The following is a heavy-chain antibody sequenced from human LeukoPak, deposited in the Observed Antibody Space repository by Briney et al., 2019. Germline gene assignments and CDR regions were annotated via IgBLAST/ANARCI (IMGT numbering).Heavy chain of an antibody. CDR1: GFTVTEYA. CDR2: MSDIGPNT. J-gene: IGHJ3*01. D-gene: IGHD3-3*01. Sequence: GGSLRLSCAASGFTVTEYAMTWIRQSPGKGLEWVSSMSDIGPNTYCADSVKGRFTISRDTSKNTLLLQMNSLRGDDTALYFCARRLSLRFDAFAVWGPGTVVTVSS. V-gene: IGHV3-23*01. CDR3: ARRLSLRFDAFAV.